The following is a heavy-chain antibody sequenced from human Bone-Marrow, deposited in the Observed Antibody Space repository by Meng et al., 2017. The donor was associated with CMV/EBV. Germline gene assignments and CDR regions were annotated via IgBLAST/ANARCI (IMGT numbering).Heavy chain of an antibody. V-gene: IGHV3-53*01. CDR1: GFTVTSSY. CDR2: IYSGGST. D-gene: IGHD2-2*01. CDR3: ARGWAYQLLSGGWFNP. Sequence: GESLKISCAVSGFTVTSSYMTWVRQAPGKGLEWVSVIYSGGSTYYAESVKGRFTVSRDSAKNTVWLQMNSLRAEDTAVYYCARGWAYQLLSGGWFNPWGQGTRVTGSS. J-gene: IGHJ5*02.